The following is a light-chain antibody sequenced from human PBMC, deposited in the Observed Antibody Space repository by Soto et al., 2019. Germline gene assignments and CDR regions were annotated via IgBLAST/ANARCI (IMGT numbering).Light chain of an antibody. CDR2: DVR. CDR3: SSYTTISTYV. V-gene: IGLV2-14*01. Sequence: SVLTQPASVSESPGQSITISCTGTSSDVGGYNYVSWYQQHPGKAPKLMIYDVRNRPSGVSNRFSGSKPVNTASLTISGLQAEDEADYYCSSYTTISTYVFGTGTKVTVL. J-gene: IGLJ1*01. CDR1: SSDVGGYNY.